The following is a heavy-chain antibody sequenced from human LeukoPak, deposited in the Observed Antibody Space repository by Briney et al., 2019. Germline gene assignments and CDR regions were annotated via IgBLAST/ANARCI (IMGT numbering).Heavy chain of an antibody. CDR2: VKSDGSEK. V-gene: IGHV3-7*01. J-gene: IGHJ4*02. Sequence: GGSLRLSCAASGFSFSGYWMTWVRQAPGKGLEWVANVKSDGSEKYYVDSVKGRFTISRDNAKNSLYLQMNSLRVEDTAVYYCAREREHDYGTDYWGQGTLVTVSS. D-gene: IGHD4-17*01. CDR3: AREREHDYGTDY. CDR1: GFSFSGYW.